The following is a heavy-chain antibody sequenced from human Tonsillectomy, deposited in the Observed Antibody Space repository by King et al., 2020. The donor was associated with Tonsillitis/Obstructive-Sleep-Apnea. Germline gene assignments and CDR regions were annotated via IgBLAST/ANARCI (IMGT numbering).Heavy chain of an antibody. J-gene: IGHJ3*02. CDR1: GFTFSNAW. V-gene: IGHV3-15*01. D-gene: IGHD4-17*01. CDR2: IKSKTDGGTK. CDR3: TPCAGYGDYLDAFDI. Sequence: VQLVESGGGLVKPGGSLRLSCAASGFTFSNAWMSWVRQAPGKGLEWVGRIKSKTDGGTKAYAAPGKGRFTIPRDDSKNTLYLQMNSLKTEDTAVYDCTPCAGYGDYLDAFDIWGQGTMVPVSS.